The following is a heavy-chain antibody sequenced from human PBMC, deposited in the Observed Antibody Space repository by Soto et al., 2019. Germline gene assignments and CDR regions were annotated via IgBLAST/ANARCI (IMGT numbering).Heavy chain of an antibody. CDR3: ARDRAPGEMATSFDF. V-gene: IGHV3-74*01. CDR2: INRDGSIT. D-gene: IGHD2-2*01. Sequence: PGGSLRLSCAASGFTFSDYWMHWVRQTPGKGLVWVSRINRDGSITAYADSVKGRFTISRDNAKNTLYLLMNSLRAEDTAVYYCARDRAPGEMATSFDFWGQGTLVTVSS. CDR1: GFTFSDYW. J-gene: IGHJ4*02.